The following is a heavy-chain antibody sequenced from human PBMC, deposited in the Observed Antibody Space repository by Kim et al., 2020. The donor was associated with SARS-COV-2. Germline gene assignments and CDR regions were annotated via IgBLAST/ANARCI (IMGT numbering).Heavy chain of an antibody. D-gene: IGHD6-13*01. J-gene: IGHJ6*02. Sequence: SVKVSCKASGGTFSSYAISWVRQAPGQGLEWMGGIIPIFGTANYAQKFQGRVTITADESTSTAYMELSSLRSEDTAVYYCARDQPSRPLARYSSSWSNLKPYGMDFWGQGTTVTVSS. CDR3: ARDQPSRPLARYSSSWSNLKPYGMDF. CDR1: GGTFSSYA. V-gene: IGHV1-69*13. CDR2: IIPIFGTA.